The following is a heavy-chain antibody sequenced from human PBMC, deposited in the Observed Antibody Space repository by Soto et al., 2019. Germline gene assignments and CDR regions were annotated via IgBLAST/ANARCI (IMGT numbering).Heavy chain of an antibody. J-gene: IGHJ4*02. V-gene: IGHV3-23*01. CDR3: AKAPLVVVAATPFDY. CDR2: ISGSGGST. CDR1: GFTFSSYA. Sequence: GGSLRLSCAASGFTFSSYAMSWVRQAPGKGLEWVSAISGSGGSTYYADSVKGRFTISRDNSKNTLYLQMNSLRAEDTAVYYCAKAPLVVVAATPFDYWGQGTLVTVSS. D-gene: IGHD2-15*01.